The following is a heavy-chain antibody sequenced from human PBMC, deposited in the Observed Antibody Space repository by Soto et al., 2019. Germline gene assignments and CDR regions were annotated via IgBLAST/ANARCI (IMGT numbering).Heavy chain of an antibody. Sequence: GGSLRLSCAASGFTFSSYAMSWVRQAPGKGLEWVSAISGSGGSTYYADSVKGRFTISRDNSKNTLYLQMNSLRAEDTAVYYCAINYDFWSGYYHVGMDVWGQGTTVTVSS. J-gene: IGHJ6*02. V-gene: IGHV3-23*01. CDR3: AINYDFWSGYYHVGMDV. CDR1: GFTFSSYA. CDR2: ISGSGGST. D-gene: IGHD3-3*01.